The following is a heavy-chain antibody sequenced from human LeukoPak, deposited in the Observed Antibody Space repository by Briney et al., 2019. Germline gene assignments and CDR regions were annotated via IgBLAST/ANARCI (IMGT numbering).Heavy chain of an antibody. CDR1: GFSISSYG. CDR2: ISSDGSKE. Sequence: PGRSLRLSCVASGFSISSYGMHWVRQAPGKGLEWVAVISSDGSKEYFADSVKGRFTISRDNSKNTVYLQMDSLRPEDTAVYFCSKFVYGSNWLGHFDLWGRGTLVTVSS. V-gene: IGHV3-30*18. CDR3: SKFVYGSNWLGHFDL. D-gene: IGHD6-13*01. J-gene: IGHJ2*01.